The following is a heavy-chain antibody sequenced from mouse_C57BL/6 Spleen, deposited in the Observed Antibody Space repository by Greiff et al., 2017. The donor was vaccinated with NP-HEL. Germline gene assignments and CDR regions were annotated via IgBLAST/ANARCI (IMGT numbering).Heavy chain of an antibody. J-gene: IGHJ2*01. CDR1: GYTFTSYW. D-gene: IGHD2-2*01. Sequence: VQLQQPGAELAKPGASVKLSCKASGYTFTSYWMHWVKQRPGQGLEWTGYINPSSGYTKYNQKFKDKATLTADKDASTAYMQLCSRTYEDSAGYYCARGYDVSFDYWGQGTTLTVPS. CDR3: ARGYDVSFDY. V-gene: IGHV1-7*01. CDR2: INPSSGYT.